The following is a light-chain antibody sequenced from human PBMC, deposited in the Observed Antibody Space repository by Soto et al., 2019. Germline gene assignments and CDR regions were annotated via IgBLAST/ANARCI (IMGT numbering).Light chain of an antibody. CDR1: PRVSSGY. CDR3: QQYDNWPT. J-gene: IGKJ1*01. Sequence: EIVLTQSPGTLSLSPGERATLSCRASPRVSSGYLAWYQQKPGEPPRLPIYGASRRATGIPDRYSCSRSGPEFTLTISSVQSEDFAVYSCQQYDNWPTFGQGTKGDI. V-gene: IGKV3-20*01. CDR2: GAS.